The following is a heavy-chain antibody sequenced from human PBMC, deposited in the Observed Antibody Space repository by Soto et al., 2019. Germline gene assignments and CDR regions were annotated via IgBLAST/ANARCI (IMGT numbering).Heavy chain of an antibody. V-gene: IGHV3-30*18. CDR1: GFTFSSYG. CDR3: AQEGSGGGLHSWCFDC. CDR2: ISYDGNTE. J-gene: IGHJ2*01. D-gene: IGHD3-16*01. Sequence: SLRLSCAASGFTFSSYGMHWVRQAPGKGLEWVAFISYDGNTEYYTDSVKGRFTISRDTSKNTLYLQMNSLRVEDAALYMCAQEGSGGGLHSWCFDCWSHGTQV.